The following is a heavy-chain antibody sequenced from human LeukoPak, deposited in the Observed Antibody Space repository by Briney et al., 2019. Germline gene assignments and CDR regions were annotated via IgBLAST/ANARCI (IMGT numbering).Heavy chain of an antibody. CDR2: IRSKANSYAT. CDR3: TATQKGYCSGGSCYPDFP. CDR1: GFTFSGSA. V-gene: IGHV3-73*01. D-gene: IGHD2-15*01. J-gene: IGHJ4*02. Sequence: GGSLRLSCAASGFTFSGSAMHWVRPASGKGLGWVGRIRSKANSYATAYAASVKGRFTISRDDSKNTAYLQMNSLKTEDTAVYYCTATQKGYCSGGSCYPDFPWGQGTLVTVSS.